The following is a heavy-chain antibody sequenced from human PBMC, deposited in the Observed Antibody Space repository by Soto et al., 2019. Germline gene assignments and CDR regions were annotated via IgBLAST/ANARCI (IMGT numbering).Heavy chain of an antibody. V-gene: IGHV4-59*01. CDR3: AREDSDYPDY. J-gene: IGHJ4*01. CDR1: GGSMTNKY. D-gene: IGHD4-4*01. CDR2: IYYSGET. Sequence: QVQLQESGPGLVKPSETLSLTCTVSGGSMTNKYWSWMRQPPRKGLEWIGYIYYSGETNYNPSLNSRVTISIDTSKNQSSLNLSSVTAADTAIYYCAREDSDYPDYWGQGILVTVSS.